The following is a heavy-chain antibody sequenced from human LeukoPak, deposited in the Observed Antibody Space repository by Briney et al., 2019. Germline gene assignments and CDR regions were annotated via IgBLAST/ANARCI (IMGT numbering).Heavy chain of an antibody. CDR1: GFIFSSYA. D-gene: IGHD4-11*01. Sequence: GRSLRLSCADSGFIFSSYAMHWVRQAPGKGLEWVAVISYDGSNKYYADSVKGRFTISRDNSENTLYLQMNSLRAEDTAVYYCARRAGTVTTPPGAFDIWGQGTMVTVSS. V-gene: IGHV3-30-3*01. CDR3: ARRAGTVTTPPGAFDI. J-gene: IGHJ3*02. CDR2: ISYDGSNK.